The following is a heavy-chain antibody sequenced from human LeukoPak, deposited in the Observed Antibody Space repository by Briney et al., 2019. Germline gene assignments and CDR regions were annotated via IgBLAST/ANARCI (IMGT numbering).Heavy chain of an antibody. J-gene: IGHJ4*02. CDR1: GFTLSDYY. CDR2: ISGSGGST. CDR3: AKTGSSWDYYFDY. V-gene: IGHV3-23*01. Sequence: GGSLRLSCAASGFTLSDYYMSWIRQAPGKGLEWVSAISGSGGSTYYADSVKGRFTISRDNSKNTLYLQMNSLRAEDTAVYYCAKTGSSWDYYFDYWGQGTLVTVSS. D-gene: IGHD6-13*01.